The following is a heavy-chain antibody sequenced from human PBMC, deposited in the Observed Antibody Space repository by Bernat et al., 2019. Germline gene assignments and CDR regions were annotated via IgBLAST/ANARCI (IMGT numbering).Heavy chain of an antibody. CDR2: ISYDGSNK. D-gene: IGHD5-24*01. CDR3: ARSMATAQ. V-gene: IGHV3-30*03. J-gene: IGHJ4*02. CDR1: GFTFSSYG. Sequence: QVQLVESGGGVVQPGRSLRLSCAASGFTFSSYGMHWVRQAPGKGLEWVAVISYDGSNKYYADSVKGRFTISRDNSKNTLYLQMNSLRVEDTAVYYCARSMATAQWGQGTLVTVSS.